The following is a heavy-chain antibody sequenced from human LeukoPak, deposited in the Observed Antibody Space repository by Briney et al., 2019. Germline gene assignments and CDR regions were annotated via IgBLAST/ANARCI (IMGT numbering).Heavy chain of an antibody. V-gene: IGHV3-21*01. Sequence: GGSLRLSCAASGFTFSSYSMNWVRQAPGKGWEWVSSISSSSSYIYYADSVKGRFTISRDNAKNSLYLQMNSLRAEDTAVYYCARYGAARLVGYWGQGTLVTVSS. D-gene: IGHD6-6*01. CDR3: ARYGAARLVGY. CDR2: ISSSSSYI. CDR1: GFTFSSYS. J-gene: IGHJ4*02.